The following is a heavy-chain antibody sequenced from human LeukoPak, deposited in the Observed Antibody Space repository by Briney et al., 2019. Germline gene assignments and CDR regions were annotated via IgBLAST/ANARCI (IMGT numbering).Heavy chain of an antibody. CDR3: ARSVTYQYFQN. D-gene: IGHD2-2*01. CDR1: GFTFSSNE. J-gene: IGHJ1*01. V-gene: IGHV3-48*03. CDR2: ISRSGSTI. Sequence: GGSLRLSCAASGFTFSSNEMNWARQAPGKGLEWVSYISRSGSTIYYADSVKGRFTISRDTAKNSLYLQMNSLRAEDTAVYYCARSVTYQYFQNWGQGTLVTVSS.